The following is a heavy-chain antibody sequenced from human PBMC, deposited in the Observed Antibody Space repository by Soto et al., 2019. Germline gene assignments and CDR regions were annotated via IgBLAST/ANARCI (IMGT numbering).Heavy chain of an antibody. D-gene: IGHD6-13*01. CDR2: INHSGST. CDR1: GGSFSGYY. J-gene: IGHJ6*02. CDR3: ARGRRRGSSSGPVHYYGMDV. Sequence: PSETLSLTCAVYGGSFSGYYWSWIRQPPGKGLEWIGEINHSGSTNYNPSLKSRVTISVDTSKNQFSLKLSSVTAADTAVYYCARGRRRGSSSGPVHYYGMDVWGQGNTVTVS. V-gene: IGHV4-34*01.